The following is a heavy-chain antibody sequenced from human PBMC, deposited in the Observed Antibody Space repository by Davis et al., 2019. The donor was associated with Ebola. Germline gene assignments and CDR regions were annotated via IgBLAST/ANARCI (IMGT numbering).Heavy chain of an antibody. V-gene: IGHV3-30-3*01. J-gene: IGHJ6*02. D-gene: IGHD5-18*01. Sequence: GGSLRLSCAASGFTFSSYAMHWVRQAPGKGLEWVAVISYDGSNKYYADSVKGRFTISRDNSKNTLYLQMNSLRAEDTAVYYCARDRGYSYGTGNYYYGMDVWGQGITVTVSS. CDR1: GFTFSSYA. CDR2: ISYDGSNK. CDR3: ARDRGYSYGTGNYYYGMDV.